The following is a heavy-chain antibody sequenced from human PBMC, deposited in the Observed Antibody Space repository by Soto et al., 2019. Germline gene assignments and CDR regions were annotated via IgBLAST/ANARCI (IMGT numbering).Heavy chain of an antibody. D-gene: IGHD5-12*01. CDR3: ARGRGGYNLYSYYGMDV. CDR2: IYYSGST. J-gene: IGHJ6*02. Sequence: SETLSLTCTVSGGSISSYYWSWIRQPPGKGLEWIGYIYYSGSTNYNPSLKSRVTISVDTSKNQFSLKLSSVTAADTAVYYCARGRGGYNLYSYYGMDVWGQGTTVTVSS. CDR1: GGSISSYY. V-gene: IGHV4-59*01.